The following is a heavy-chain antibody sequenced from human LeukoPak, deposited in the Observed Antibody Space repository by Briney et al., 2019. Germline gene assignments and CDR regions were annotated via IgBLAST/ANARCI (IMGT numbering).Heavy chain of an antibody. D-gene: IGHD5-12*01. CDR2: IYYSGST. J-gene: IGHJ4*02. CDR1: GGSISSYY. V-gene: IGHV4-59*08. Sequence: SETLSLTCTVSGGSISSYYWSWIRQPPGKGLEWIGYIYYSGSTNDNPSLKSRVTISVDTSKDQFSLKLSSVTAADTAVYYCARRGDSGYDQFDYWGQGTLVTVSS. CDR3: ARRGDSGYDQFDY.